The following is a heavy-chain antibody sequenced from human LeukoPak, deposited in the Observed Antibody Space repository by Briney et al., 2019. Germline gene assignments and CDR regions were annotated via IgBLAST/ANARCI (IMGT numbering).Heavy chain of an antibody. V-gene: IGHV3-73*01. CDR2: IRSKANTYAT. D-gene: IGHD3-10*01. J-gene: IGHJ4*02. CDR3: ARSGRYGSGSYYGDY. Sequence: PGGSLRLSCAASGFTFSGSAIHWVRQASGKGLEWVGRIRSKANTYATTYAASVKGRFTISRDDSKNTAYLQMNSLKTEDTAVYYCARSGRYGSGSYYGDYWGQGTLVTVSS. CDR1: GFTFSGSA.